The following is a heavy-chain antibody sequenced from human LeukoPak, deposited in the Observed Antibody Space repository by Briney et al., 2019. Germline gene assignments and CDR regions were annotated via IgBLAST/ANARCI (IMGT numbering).Heavy chain of an antibody. CDR2: IRYDGSNK. CDR3: ATYRQVLLPFES. V-gene: IGHV3-30*02. J-gene: IGHJ4*02. CDR1: GFTFSSYG. Sequence: GGSLRLSCAASGFTFSSYGMHWVRQAPGKGLEWVAFIRYDGSNKYYADSVKGRFTISRDNSKNTLYLQMDSLRAEDTAVYYCATYRQVLLPFESWGQGTLVTVSS. D-gene: IGHD2-8*02.